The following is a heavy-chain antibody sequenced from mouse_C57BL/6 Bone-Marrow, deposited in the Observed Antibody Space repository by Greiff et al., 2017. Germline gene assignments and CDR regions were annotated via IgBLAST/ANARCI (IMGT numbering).Heavy chain of an antibody. CDR1: GYTFTSYW. CDR3: ARLYYYGSWYWYFDV. Sequence: QVHVKQSGAELVRPGSSVKLSCKASGYTFTSYWMHWVKQRPIQGLEWIGNIDPSDSETHYNQKFKDKATLTVDKSSSTAYMQLSSLTSEDSAVYYCARLYYYGSWYWYFDVWGTGTTVTVSS. V-gene: IGHV1-52*01. D-gene: IGHD1-1*01. CDR2: IDPSDSET. J-gene: IGHJ1*03.